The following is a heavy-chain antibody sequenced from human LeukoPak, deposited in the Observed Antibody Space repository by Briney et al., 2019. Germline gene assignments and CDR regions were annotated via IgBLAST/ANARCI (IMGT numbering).Heavy chain of an antibody. V-gene: IGHV3-30-3*01. CDR3: ARAALEYYFDY. CDR1: GFTFSSYA. D-gene: IGHD5-24*01. Sequence: GRSLRLSCAASGFTFSSYAMHWVRQAPGKGLEWVAVISYDGSNKYYADSVKGRFTISRDNSKNTLYLQMNSLRAEDTAVYYCARAALEYYFDYWGQGTLVTVSS. J-gene: IGHJ4*02. CDR2: ISYDGSNK.